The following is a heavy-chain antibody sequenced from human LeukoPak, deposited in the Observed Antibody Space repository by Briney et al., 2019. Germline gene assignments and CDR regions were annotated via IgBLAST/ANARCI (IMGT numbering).Heavy chain of an antibody. CDR2: MTGSGSHT. CDR3: ARDLGQYYDTSDNWFDP. V-gene: IGHV3-23*01. CDR1: GFTFSTYG. D-gene: IGHD3-22*01. Sequence: GGTLRLSCAASGFTFSTYGMSWVRQAPGKGLEWVSSMTGSGSHTYYADSVKGRFTISRDNAKNTLNLQMNSLRAEDTAVYYCARDLGQYYDTSDNWFDPWGQGTLVTVSS. J-gene: IGHJ5*02.